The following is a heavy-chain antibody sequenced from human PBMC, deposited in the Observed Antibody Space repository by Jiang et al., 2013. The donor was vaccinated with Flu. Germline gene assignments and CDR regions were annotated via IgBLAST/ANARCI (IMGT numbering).Heavy chain of an antibody. Sequence: GAEVKKPGSSVKVSCKASGGTFSSYAISWVRQAPGQGLEWMGGIIPIFGTANYAQKFQGRVTITADESTSTAYMELSSLRSEDTAVYYCARVGGIRHPIFPSSVVPAAYRAFDIWGQGTMVTVSS. CDR1: GGTFSSYA. CDR3: ARVGGIRHPIFPSSVVPAAYRAFDI. V-gene: IGHV1-69*01. CDR2: IIPIFGTA. J-gene: IGHJ3*02. D-gene: IGHD2-2*01.